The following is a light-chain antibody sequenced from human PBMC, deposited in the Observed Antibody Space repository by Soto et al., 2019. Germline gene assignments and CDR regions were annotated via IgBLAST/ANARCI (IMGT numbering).Light chain of an antibody. CDR1: QSISRW. CDR2: DGT. J-gene: IGKJ2*02. CDR3: QQYHIHCT. V-gene: IGKV1-5*01. Sequence: DIQMTQSPSTLSASIGDRVTITCRASQSISRWLAWYQHKPGKAPKLLIYDGTSLQSGVPSRFSVSGSGTEFTLTISSLQPDDFATYYCQQYHIHCTFGQGTKLEIK.